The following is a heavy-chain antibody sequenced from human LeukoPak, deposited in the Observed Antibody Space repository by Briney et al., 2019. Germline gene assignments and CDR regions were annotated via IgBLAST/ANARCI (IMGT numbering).Heavy chain of an antibody. CDR1: GFTFSSYG. Sequence: PGGSLRLSCAASGFTFSSYGMHWVRQAPGKGLEWVSGINWNGGSTGYADSVKGRFTISRDNSKNTLYLQMSSLRVEDTAVYYCASSRSGWIYFDYWGQGTLVTVSS. J-gene: IGHJ4*02. CDR3: ASSRSGWIYFDY. V-gene: IGHV3-NL1*01. CDR2: INWNGGST. D-gene: IGHD6-19*01.